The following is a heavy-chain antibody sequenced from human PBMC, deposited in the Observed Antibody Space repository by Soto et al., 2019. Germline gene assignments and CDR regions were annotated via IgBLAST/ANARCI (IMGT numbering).Heavy chain of an antibody. J-gene: IGHJ4*02. CDR1: GFTFSDFA. V-gene: IGHV3-23*01. CDR2: IYGGGNGP. D-gene: IGHD2-2*03. Sequence: EVRVLESGGGLVQPGGSLRLSCAATGFTFSDFAMSWVRQAPGKGLEWVSRIYGGGNGPHYADSVKGRVTISRDNSKNTLYLQMISLRAEDTAVYYCAKMEGMDPWAYSFDYWGQGTLVTVSS. CDR3: AKMEGMDPWAYSFDY.